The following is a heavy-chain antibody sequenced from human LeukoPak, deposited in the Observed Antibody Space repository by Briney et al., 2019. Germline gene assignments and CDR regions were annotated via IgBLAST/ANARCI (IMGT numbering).Heavy chain of an antibody. CDR3: ATDRIGYQLSDY. Sequence: GGSLRLSCAASGFTFSSYGMHWVRQAPGKGLEWVAFIRYDGSNKYYADSVKGRFTISRDNSKNTLYLQMNSLRAEDTAVYYCATDRIGYQLSDYWGQGPLVTVSS. J-gene: IGHJ4*02. CDR2: IRYDGSNK. V-gene: IGHV3-30*02. D-gene: IGHD2-2*01. CDR1: GFTFSSYG.